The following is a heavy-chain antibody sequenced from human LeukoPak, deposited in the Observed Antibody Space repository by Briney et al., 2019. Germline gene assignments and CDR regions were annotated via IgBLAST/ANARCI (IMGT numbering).Heavy chain of an antibody. CDR3: ARDSSGYYDAFDI. Sequence: GGSLRLSCAASGFSFSSYRMNWVRQAPGKGLEWVSSVSNSGDYIHYADSVKGRFAISRDNSKNSLYLQMNSLRAKDTAVYYCARDSSGYYDAFDIWGQGTMVTVSS. CDR2: VSNSGDYI. CDR1: GFSFSSYR. D-gene: IGHD3-22*01. V-gene: IGHV3-21*06. J-gene: IGHJ3*02.